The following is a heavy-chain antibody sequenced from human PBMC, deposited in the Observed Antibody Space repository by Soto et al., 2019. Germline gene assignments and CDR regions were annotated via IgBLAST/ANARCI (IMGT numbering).Heavy chain of an antibody. CDR3: ARVRATVTGVAFDI. CDR2: ISAYNGNT. Sequence: ASVKVSCKASGYTFTSYGISWVRQAPGQGLEWMGWISAYNGNTNYAQKLQGRVTMTTDASTSTAYMELRSLRSDDTAVYYCARVRATVTGVAFDIWGQGTMVTVSS. J-gene: IGHJ3*02. D-gene: IGHD4-17*01. V-gene: IGHV1-18*01. CDR1: GYTFTSYG.